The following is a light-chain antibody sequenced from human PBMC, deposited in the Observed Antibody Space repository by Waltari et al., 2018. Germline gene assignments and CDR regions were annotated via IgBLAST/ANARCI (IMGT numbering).Light chain of an antibody. V-gene: IGKV1-5*03. Sequence: GDRVPITCRARESIGDWMAWYQQEPGKAPKLLIYRASTLQSDVPSRFSGSGSGTEFTLTISSLQPDDFGTYYCQYYFLYSRGFGQGTKLEIK. CDR3: QYYFLYSRG. J-gene: IGKJ2*03. CDR1: ESIGDW. CDR2: RAS.